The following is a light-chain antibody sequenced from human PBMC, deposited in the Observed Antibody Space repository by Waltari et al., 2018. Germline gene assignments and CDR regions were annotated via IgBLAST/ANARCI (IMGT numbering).Light chain of an antibody. V-gene: IGLV8-61*01. Sequence: QTVVTQEPSFSVSPGGTVTLTCGLTSGSVSFTHYPSWYQQTPGQPPRTLIYSTNTLSSGVPDRFSGSILGDKAALTITGAQADDEAAYYCVLYMSRDILFGGGTKLTVL. J-gene: IGLJ3*02. CDR2: STN. CDR3: VLYMSRDIL. CDR1: SGSVSFTHY.